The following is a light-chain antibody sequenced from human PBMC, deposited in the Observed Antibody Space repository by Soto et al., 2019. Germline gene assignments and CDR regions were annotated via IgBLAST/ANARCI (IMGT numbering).Light chain of an antibody. CDR1: QSISSW. Sequence: DIQMTQSPSTLSASVGDRVTITCRASQSISSWLAWYQQKPGKAPKLLIYKASSLESGVPSRFSGSGSGTEFTHPISSMQPDDFATYYCQQYNSYRRTFGQGTKVEIK. J-gene: IGKJ1*01. CDR3: QQYNSYRRT. CDR2: KAS. V-gene: IGKV1-5*03.